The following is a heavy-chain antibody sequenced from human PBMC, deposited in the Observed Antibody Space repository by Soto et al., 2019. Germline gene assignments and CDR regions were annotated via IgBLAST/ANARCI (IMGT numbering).Heavy chain of an antibody. V-gene: IGHV4-59*01. CDR1: GASISSSY. CDR2: VYHTGAT. Sequence: QMHLQESGPGLVKPSETLSLTCTVSGASISSSYWSWIRQSPERGLEWIAYVYHTGATNYNPSLTSRVTLSLDTSKGQFSLNLTSLTTADTAVYFCARGGNRYSNVAAGVGGFDYWGQGSLVTVSS. D-gene: IGHD5-12*01. CDR3: ARGGNRYSNVAAGVGGFDY. J-gene: IGHJ4*02.